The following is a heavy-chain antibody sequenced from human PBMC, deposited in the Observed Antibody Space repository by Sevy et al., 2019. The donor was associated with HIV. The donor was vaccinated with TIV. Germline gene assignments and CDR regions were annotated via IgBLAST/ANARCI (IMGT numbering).Heavy chain of an antibody. D-gene: IGHD5-18*01. Sequence: SETLSLTCTVSGGSISSSSYYWGWIRQPPGKGLEWIGSIYYSGSTYSGSTYYNPSLKSRITISVDTSKNRFSQNLTSVTAADTALYYCARFLRPGYVYGLDYWGQGTLVTVSS. V-gene: IGHV4-39*01. CDR3: ARFLRPGYVYGLDY. J-gene: IGHJ4*02. CDR2: IYYSGSTYSGST. CDR1: GGSISSSSYY.